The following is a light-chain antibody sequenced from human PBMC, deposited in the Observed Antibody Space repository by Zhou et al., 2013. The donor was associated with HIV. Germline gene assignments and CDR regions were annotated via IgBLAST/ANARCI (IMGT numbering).Light chain of an antibody. CDR3: QQYGSSPIT. CDR2: GAS. CDR1: QSVSSNY. J-gene: IGKJ5*01. Sequence: IVLTQSPDTLSLSPGERVTLSCRASQSVSSNYLVWYQQKPGQAPRLLIYGASSRATGIPERFSGSGSGTDFTLTISRLEPEDFAVYYCQQYGSSPITFGQGTRLDIK. V-gene: IGKV3-20*01.